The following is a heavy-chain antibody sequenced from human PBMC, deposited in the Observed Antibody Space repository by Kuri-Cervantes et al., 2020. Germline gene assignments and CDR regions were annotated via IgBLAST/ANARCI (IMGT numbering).Heavy chain of an antibody. J-gene: IGHJ4*02. CDR2: INHRGNT. CDR3: ARAPHCSSTSCSGDYFDY. CDR1: GGSFSDYY. D-gene: IGHD2-2*01. Sequence: SETLSLTCTVYGGSFSDYYWNWIRQPPGKGLEWIGEINHRGNTNYNPSLKSRVTISVDTSKNHFSLKLSSVTAADTAVYYCARAPHCSSTSCSGDYFDYWGQGTLVTVSS. V-gene: IGHV4-34*01.